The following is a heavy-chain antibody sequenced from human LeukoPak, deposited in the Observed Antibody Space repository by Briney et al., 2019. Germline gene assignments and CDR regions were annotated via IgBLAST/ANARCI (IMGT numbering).Heavy chain of an antibody. CDR1: GFTFSSYW. J-gene: IGHJ3*02. V-gene: IGHV3-7*03. D-gene: IGHD6-19*01. CDR2: IKEDGSEK. Sequence: GGSLRLSCAASGFTFSSYWMSWVRQAPGKGLEWVANIKEDGSEKYYVDSMKGRFTISRDNAKNSLYLQMNSLRAEDTALYYCAKGEAVAGPIPDAFDIWGQGTMVTVSS. CDR3: AKGEAVAGPIPDAFDI.